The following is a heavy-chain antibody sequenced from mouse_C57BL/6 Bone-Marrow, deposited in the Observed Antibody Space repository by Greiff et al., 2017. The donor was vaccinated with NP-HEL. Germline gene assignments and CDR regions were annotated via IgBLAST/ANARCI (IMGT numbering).Heavy chain of an antibody. V-gene: IGHV1-74*01. J-gene: IGHJ3*01. CDR1: GYTFTSYW. D-gene: IGHD1-2*01. CDR3: SPIYDHSYYFPY. CDR2: IHPSASDT. Sequence: QVQLQQSGAELVKPGASVKVSCKASGYTFTSYWMHWVKQRPGQGLEWIGRIHPSASDTNYNQKFKGKATLTVDKSSSTAYMQLSSLTSEDSAVSFSSPIYDHSYYFPYLAPGTLLSLSA.